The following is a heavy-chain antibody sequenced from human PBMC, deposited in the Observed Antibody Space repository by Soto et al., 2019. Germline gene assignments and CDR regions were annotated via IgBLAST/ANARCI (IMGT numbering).Heavy chain of an antibody. V-gene: IGHV5-51*01. Sequence: GESLKISCKGSGYSFTSYWIAWVRQTPGKGLEWMGVIYPGDSNSRYRPSFQGQVTMSVDKSLNTVYLQWGSLKASDTPLYYCARHLISPGYYDYGMDVWGQGTTVTVSS. D-gene: IGHD2-8*02. CDR3: ARHLISPGYYDYGMDV. CDR2: IYPGDSNS. J-gene: IGHJ6*02. CDR1: GYSFTSYW.